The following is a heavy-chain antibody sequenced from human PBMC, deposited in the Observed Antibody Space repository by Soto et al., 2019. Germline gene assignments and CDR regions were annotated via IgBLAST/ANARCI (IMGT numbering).Heavy chain of an antibody. CDR3: ARQRPTDGRWEFANYYGMDV. Sequence: PSETLSRTCAVYPGSFSAYYWSWVRQPPGKGLEWIGEIIHSESTKYNPSLKSRVTISVDTSKNQFSLKLSSVTAADTAVYYCARQRPTDGRWEFANYYGMDVWGQGTPVTVSS. D-gene: IGHD1-26*01. CDR2: IIHSEST. V-gene: IGHV4-34*12. CDR1: PGSFSAYY. J-gene: IGHJ6*02.